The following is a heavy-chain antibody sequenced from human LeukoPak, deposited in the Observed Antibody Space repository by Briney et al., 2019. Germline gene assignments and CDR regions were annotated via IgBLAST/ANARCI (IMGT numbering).Heavy chain of an antibody. D-gene: IGHD4-17*01. J-gene: IGHJ4*02. CDR1: GYTFTSYA. CDR3: ARDLGYGDYVWDY. V-gene: IGHV1-3*01. Sequence: ASVKVSCKASGYTFTSYAMHWVRQAPGQRLEWMGWINAGNGNTKYSQKFQGRVTITRDTSASTAYMELSSLRSEDTAVYYCARDLGYGDYVWDYWGQGTLVTVSS. CDR2: INAGNGNT.